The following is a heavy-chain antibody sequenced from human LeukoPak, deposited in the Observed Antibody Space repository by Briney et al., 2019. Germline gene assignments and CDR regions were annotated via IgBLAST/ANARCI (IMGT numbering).Heavy chain of an antibody. V-gene: IGHV3-7*01. D-gene: IGHD4-11*01. Sequence: PGGSLRLSCAASGFTFSSDWMSWVRQAPGKGLEWVGNRKQDGSEKYYVDSVKGRITISRDNAKNSLYLQMNSLRAEETAVYYCAREVVTTVTTRWYLAGEYNWFDPWGQGTLVTVSS. CDR3: AREVVTTVTTRWYLAGEYNWFDP. CDR1: GFTFSSDW. CDR2: RKQDGSEK. J-gene: IGHJ5*02.